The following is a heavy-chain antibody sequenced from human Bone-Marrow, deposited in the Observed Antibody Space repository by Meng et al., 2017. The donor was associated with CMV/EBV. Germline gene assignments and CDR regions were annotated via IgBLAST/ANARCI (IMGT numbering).Heavy chain of an antibody. J-gene: IGHJ4*02. Sequence: LRLSCAVYGGSFTGYFWTWIRQPPGKGLEWVGEINHSGNTDYNASLKSRLTISIDTSKNQFSLKLNSLTAADTAIYYCARGLPHTIFVIVPSHFDYWGQGTLVTGSS. D-gene: IGHD3-16*02. CDR3: ARGLPHTIFVIVPSHFDY. CDR1: GGSFTGYF. V-gene: IGHV4-34*01. CDR2: INHSGNT.